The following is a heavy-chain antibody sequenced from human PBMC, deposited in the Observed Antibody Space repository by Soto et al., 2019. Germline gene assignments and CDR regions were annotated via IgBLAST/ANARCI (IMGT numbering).Heavy chain of an antibody. D-gene: IGHD2-2*01. V-gene: IGHV4-39*01. CDR2: IDYNGVT. CDR3: GRVMIGTSRHTDSDY. J-gene: IGHJ4*02. Sequence: SETLSLTCSVSGASISSRDSYWGWIRQTPGKGLAWIGNIDYNGVTYYNPSLKSRVTVSKDTSKNQFSLKVASVKAADTAIYYCGRVMIGTSRHTDSDYWGQGTQVTVSS. CDR1: GASISSRDSY.